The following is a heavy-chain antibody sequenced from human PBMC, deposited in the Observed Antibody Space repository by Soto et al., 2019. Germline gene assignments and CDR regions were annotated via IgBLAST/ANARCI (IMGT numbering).Heavy chain of an antibody. Sequence: ASVKVSCKASGYTFTGHYIHWVRQAPEQGPEWMGEIGPESGATRYAQKIQGRVTMTTDTSTSTAYMELRSLRSDDTAVYYCARDMGGLDDFDYWGQGTRVTVST. V-gene: IGHV1-18*04. CDR3: ARDMGGLDDFDY. CDR1: GYTFTGHY. J-gene: IGHJ4*02. D-gene: IGHD3-16*01. CDR2: IGPESGAT.